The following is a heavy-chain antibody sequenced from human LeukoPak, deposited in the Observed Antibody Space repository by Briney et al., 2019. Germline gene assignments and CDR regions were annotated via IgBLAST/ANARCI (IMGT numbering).Heavy chain of an antibody. CDR2: ISYDGSNK. J-gene: IGHJ5*02. Sequence: GGSLRLSCAASGFALSSHWMTWVRQVPGKGLEWVAVISYDGSNKYYADSVKGRFTISRDNSKNTLYLQMNSLRAEDTAVYYCARDTSIAWGQGTLVTVSS. D-gene: IGHD2/OR15-2a*01. CDR3: ARDTSIA. CDR1: GFALSSHW. V-gene: IGHV3-30-3*01.